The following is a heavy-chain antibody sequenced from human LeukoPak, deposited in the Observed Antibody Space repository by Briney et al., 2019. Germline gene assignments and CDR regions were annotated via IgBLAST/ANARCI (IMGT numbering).Heavy chain of an antibody. D-gene: IGHD3-22*01. CDR1: GYTFTGYY. J-gene: IGHJ4*02. Sequence: ASVKVSCKASGYTFTGYYMHWVRQAPGQGLEWMGWINPNSGGTNYAQKFQGRVTMTRDTSISTAYMELSRLRSDDTAVYYCARSRSSNYYDTLFDYWGQGTLVTVSS. CDR2: INPNSGGT. CDR3: ARSRSSNYYDTLFDY. V-gene: IGHV1-2*02.